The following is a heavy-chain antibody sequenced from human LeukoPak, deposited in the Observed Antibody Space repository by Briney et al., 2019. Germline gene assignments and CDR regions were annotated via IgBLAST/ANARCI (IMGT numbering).Heavy chain of an antibody. Sequence: PSETLSLTCAVYGGSFSGYYWSWIRQPPGKGLGWIGEINHSGSTNYNPSLKSRVTISVDTSKNQFSLNLSSVTAADTAVYYCARGGRLHAFDIWGQGTMVIVSS. J-gene: IGHJ3*02. V-gene: IGHV4-34*01. CDR1: GGSFSGYY. CDR2: INHSGST. CDR3: ARGGRLHAFDI.